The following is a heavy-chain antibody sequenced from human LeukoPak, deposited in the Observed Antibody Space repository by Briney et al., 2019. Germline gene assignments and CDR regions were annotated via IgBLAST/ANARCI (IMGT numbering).Heavy chain of an antibody. V-gene: IGHV3-21*05. CDR1: GFTFSSYS. J-gene: IGHJ5*02. CDR3: AREMLAAVAAQS. Sequence: GGSLRLSCAASGFTFSSYSMNWVCQAPGKGLEWVSYISSSSSYIYYADSVKGRFTISRDNAKNSLYLQMNSLRAEDTAVYYCAREMLAAVAAQSWGQGTLVTVSS. D-gene: IGHD6-19*01. CDR2: ISSSSSYI.